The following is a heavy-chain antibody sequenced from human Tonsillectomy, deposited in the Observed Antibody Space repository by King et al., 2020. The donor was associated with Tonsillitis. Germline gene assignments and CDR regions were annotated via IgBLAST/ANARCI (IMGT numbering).Heavy chain of an antibody. CDR2: ISXDGSNK. V-gene: IGHV3-30-3*01. CDR3: AXXXXXXXXFDP. J-gene: IGHJ5*02. Sequence: VQLVESGGGVVQPGRSLRLSCAASGXTFSSYAMHWVRQAPGNGLEWVAVISXDGSNKYYADSVKGRFTISRDNSKNTLYLQMNSLRAEDTAVYYCAXXXXXXXXFDPXGXGTL. CDR1: GXTFSSYA.